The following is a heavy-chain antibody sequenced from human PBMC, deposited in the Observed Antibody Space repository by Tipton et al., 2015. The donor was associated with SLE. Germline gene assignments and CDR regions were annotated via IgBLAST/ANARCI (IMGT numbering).Heavy chain of an antibody. CDR2: ISYNGKT. CDR1: PDSLNLLYYY. Sequence: TLSLTCSVSPDSLNLLYYYWGWIRQSPGKGLDWIGSISYNGKTHYNPSLRSRVTISLDTSRNQFSLKLASVTAADTAVYYCARNPTSYCSGGSCYSPWFDPWGQGTLVTVSS. J-gene: IGHJ5*02. V-gene: IGHV4-39*07. D-gene: IGHD2-15*01. CDR3: ARNPTSYCSGGSCYSPWFDP.